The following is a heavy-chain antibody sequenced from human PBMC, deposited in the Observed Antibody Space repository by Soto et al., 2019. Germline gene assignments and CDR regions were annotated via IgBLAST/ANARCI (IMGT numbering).Heavy chain of an antibody. Sequence: SETLSLTCTVSGGSIRDYYWGWIRQPPGKGLEWIGSIYSTGNTYYNPSLNSQVTISVDTSKNQFSLNVISVTAADTAVYYCRRSSRYSTDVWGQGTTVTVSS. CDR1: GGSIRDYY. V-gene: IGHV4-39*01. D-gene: IGHD6-13*01. CDR3: RRSSRYSTDV. CDR2: IYSTGNT. J-gene: IGHJ6*02.